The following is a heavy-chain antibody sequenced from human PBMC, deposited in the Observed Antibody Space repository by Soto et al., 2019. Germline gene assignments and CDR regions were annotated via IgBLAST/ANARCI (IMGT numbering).Heavy chain of an antibody. CDR2: IIPIFGTA. V-gene: IGHV1-69*01. D-gene: IGHD3-22*01. J-gene: IGHJ2*01. Sequence: QVQLVQSGAEVKKPGSSVKVSCKASGGTFSSYAISWVRQAPGQGLEWMGGIIPIFGTANYAQKFQGRVTITADESTSTAYMELSSLRSEDTAVYYCARVVMIVVGPPYWYFDLWGRGTLVTVSS. CDR3: ARVVMIVVGPPYWYFDL. CDR1: GGTFSSYA.